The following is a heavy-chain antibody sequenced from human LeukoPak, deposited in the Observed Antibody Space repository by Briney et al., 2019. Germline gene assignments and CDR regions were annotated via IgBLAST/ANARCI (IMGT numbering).Heavy chain of an antibody. CDR3: AREKASAGPLFEH. J-gene: IGHJ4*02. V-gene: IGHV4-59*01. CDR1: GGSISTYY. CDR2: NYNRGTT. D-gene: IGHD6-13*01. Sequence: SETLSLTCLVSGGSISTYYWSWIRQPPGKGLEWIGYNYNRGTTAYNPSLKSRVTISVDRSKNQFSLSLTSVTAADTAFYYCAREKASAGPLFEHWGRGILVTVSS.